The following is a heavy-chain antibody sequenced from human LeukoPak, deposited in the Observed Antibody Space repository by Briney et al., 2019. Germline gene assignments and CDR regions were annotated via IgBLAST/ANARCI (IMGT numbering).Heavy chain of an antibody. Sequence: GGSLRLSCAASGFTFSSNAMSWVRQAPGKGLEWVSAISGSGGSTYYADSVKGRFTISRDNSKNTLYLQMNSLRDEDTAVYYCAKDGAVVVAATPDYWGQGTLVTVSS. J-gene: IGHJ4*02. CDR2: ISGSGGST. CDR1: GFTFSSNA. CDR3: AKDGAVVVAATPDY. V-gene: IGHV3-23*01. D-gene: IGHD2-15*01.